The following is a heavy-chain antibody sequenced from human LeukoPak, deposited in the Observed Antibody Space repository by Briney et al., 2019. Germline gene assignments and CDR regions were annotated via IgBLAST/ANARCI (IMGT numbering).Heavy chain of an antibody. V-gene: IGHV5-51*01. D-gene: IGHD3-10*01. Sequence: GESLKISCKGSGYSFTSYWIGWVRPMPGKGLEWMGIIYPNDPDTRYSPSFQGQVTISADKSISTAYLQWSSLKASDTAMYYCAKQPTSMVRGIIITDYYFDYWGQGTLVTVSS. J-gene: IGHJ4*02. CDR3: AKQPTSMVRGIIITDYYFDY. CDR1: GYSFTSYW. CDR2: IYPNDPDT.